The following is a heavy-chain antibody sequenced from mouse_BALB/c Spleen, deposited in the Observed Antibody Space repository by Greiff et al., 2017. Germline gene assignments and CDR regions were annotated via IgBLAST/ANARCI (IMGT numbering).Heavy chain of an antibody. CDR2: ISSGGSYT. Sequence: EVMLVESGGDLVKPGGSLKLSCAASGFTFSSYGMSWVRQTPDKRLEWVATISSGGSYTYYPDSVKGRFTISRDNAKNTLYLQMSSLKSEDTAMYYCARLYYDYDVVYAMDYWGQGTSVTVSS. D-gene: IGHD2-4*01. V-gene: IGHV5-6*01. CDR3: ARLYYDYDVVYAMDY. CDR1: GFTFSSYG. J-gene: IGHJ4*01.